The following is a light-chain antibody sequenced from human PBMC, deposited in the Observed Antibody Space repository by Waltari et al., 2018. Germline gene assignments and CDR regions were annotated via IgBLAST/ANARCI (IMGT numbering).Light chain of an antibody. CDR2: EVN. CDR1: NSDIGTYNY. Sequence: QSALTQPPSASGSPGQSVTISCSGTNSDIGTYNYVSWFQQHPGRAPKLLIYEVNKRPSWVPDRFSGSKSGNRASLTVSGLQADDEAVYHCSSYAGSNTLVFGGGTRLTVL. CDR3: SSYAGSNTLV. V-gene: IGLV2-8*01. J-gene: IGLJ2*01.